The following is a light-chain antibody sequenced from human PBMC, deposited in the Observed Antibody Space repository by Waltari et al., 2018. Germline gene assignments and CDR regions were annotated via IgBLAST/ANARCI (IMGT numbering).Light chain of an antibody. J-gene: IGLJ1*01. CDR1: NIGSKS. V-gene: IGLV3-21*04. Sequence: SYELTQPPSLSVAPGMTATITWGGDNIGSKSVHWYQRKPGQAPVLVISYDKDRPSGIPERFSGSNSGNTATLTISRVEAGDEGDYYCQVWDANNEPGVFGTGTEVTVL. CDR3: QVWDANNEPGV. CDR2: YDK.